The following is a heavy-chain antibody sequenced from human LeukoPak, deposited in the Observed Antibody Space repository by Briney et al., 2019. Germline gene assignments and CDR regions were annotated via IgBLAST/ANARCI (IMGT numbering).Heavy chain of an antibody. CDR1: GFTFSSYS. Sequence: GGSLRLSCAASGFTFSSYSMNWVRQAPGKGLEWVSSISSSSSYIYYADSVKGRFTISRDNARNSLYLQMNSLRAEDTAVYYCARVRYSSSSHWFDPWGQGTLVTVSS. J-gene: IGHJ5*02. V-gene: IGHV3-21*01. D-gene: IGHD6-6*01. CDR3: ARVRYSSSSHWFDP. CDR2: ISSSSSYI.